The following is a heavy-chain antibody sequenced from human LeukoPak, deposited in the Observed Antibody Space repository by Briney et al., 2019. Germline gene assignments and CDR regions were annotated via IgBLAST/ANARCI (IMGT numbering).Heavy chain of an antibody. V-gene: IGHV5-51*01. CDR3: ARDSGYYDSSGYYYFDY. J-gene: IGHJ4*02. Sequence: GESLKISCKGSGYSFTSYWIGWVRQMPGKGLEWMGIIYPGDSDTRYSPSFQGQVTISADKSTSTAYLQWSSLKASDTAMYYCARDSGYYDSSGYYYFDYWGQGTLVTVSS. CDR1: GYSFTSYW. CDR2: IYPGDSDT. D-gene: IGHD3-22*01.